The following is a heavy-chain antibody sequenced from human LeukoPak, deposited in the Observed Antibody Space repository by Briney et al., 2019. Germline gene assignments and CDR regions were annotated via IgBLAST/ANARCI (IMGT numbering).Heavy chain of an antibody. CDR3: AREGVAGDNWFDP. CDR1: GDSVSSNSAS. CDR2: TYYRSKWYN. D-gene: IGHD6-19*01. Sequence: SQTLSLTCAISGDSVSSNSASWNWIRQSPSRGPEWLGRTYYRSKWYNDYAVSVKSRITINPDTSKNQFSLQLNSVSPEDTAMYWCAREGVAGDNWFDPWGQGTLVTVSS. V-gene: IGHV6-1*01. J-gene: IGHJ5*02.